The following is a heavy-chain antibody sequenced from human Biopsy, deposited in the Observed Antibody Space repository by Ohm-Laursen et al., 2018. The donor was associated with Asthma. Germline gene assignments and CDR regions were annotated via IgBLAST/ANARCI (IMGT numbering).Heavy chain of an antibody. CDR1: GFAVSRDY. J-gene: IGHJ4*02. V-gene: IGHV3-53*01. CDR2: IYSGGTP. CDR3: ARGDGSNWSHYYFDY. D-gene: IGHD4-23*01. Sequence: SLRLSCSASGFAVSRDYMFWVRQAPGKGLEWVSVIYSGGTPHTADSVRGRFTISRDYSKNTLYLQMHSLRAEDTAVYYCARGDGSNWSHYYFDYWGQGTLVTVSS.